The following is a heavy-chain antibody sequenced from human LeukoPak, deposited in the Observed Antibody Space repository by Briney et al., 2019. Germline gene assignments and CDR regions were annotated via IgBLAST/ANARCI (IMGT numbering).Heavy chain of an antibody. D-gene: IGHD4-17*01. Sequence: QAGGSLRLSCETSGFSFSDSAMHWVRQAPGQGLDWVAFIRYDGSNKYYADSVKGRFTISRDNSKNTLYLQMNSLRAEDTAVYYCAKDYGDMTTVTFFDYWGQGTLVTVSS. CDR2: IRYDGSNK. J-gene: IGHJ4*02. V-gene: IGHV3-30*02. CDR3: AKDYGDMTTVTFFDY. CDR1: GFSFSDSA.